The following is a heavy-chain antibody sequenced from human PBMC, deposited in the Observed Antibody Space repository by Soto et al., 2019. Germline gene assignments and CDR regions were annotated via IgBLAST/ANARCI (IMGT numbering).Heavy chain of an antibody. V-gene: IGHV3-23*01. D-gene: IGHD5-12*01. CDR1: GFTFSSYA. CDR2: ISVSGGST. Sequence: LRLSCAASGFTFSSYAMSWVRQAPGKGLEWVSAISVSGGSTYYADSVKGRFTISRDNSRNTLFLQMNSLRAEDTAVYYCAKGGAWLQFDYWGQGTRVTVSA. J-gene: IGHJ4*02. CDR3: AKGGAWLQFDY.